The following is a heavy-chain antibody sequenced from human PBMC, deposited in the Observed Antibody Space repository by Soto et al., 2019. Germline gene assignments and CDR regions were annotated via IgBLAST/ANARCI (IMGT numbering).Heavy chain of an antibody. V-gene: IGHV4-4*07. CDR3: SRVGCSNSKCYTRGMDV. J-gene: IGHJ6*02. CDR2: IYSDGTT. CDR1: GGSISGYY. Sequence: SETLSLTCAVSGGSISGYYWSWVRQPAGKGLEWVGRIYSDGTTNYSPSLKSRVTMSLDTSKDQFSLHLNSVTAADTAVYYCSRVGCSNSKCYTRGMDVWGQGTTVTVSS. D-gene: IGHD2-2*01.